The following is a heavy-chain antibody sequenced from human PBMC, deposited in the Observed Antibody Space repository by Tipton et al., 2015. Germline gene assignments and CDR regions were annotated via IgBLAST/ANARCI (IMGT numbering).Heavy chain of an antibody. Sequence: TLSLTCTVSGDSISSGPYYWSWIRQHPGKGLEWIGYIFNSGTTYYNPSLKGRAAISIDTSKNQFSLKLSSVTAADTAVYYCARDSPVYYDSSGYTARYYYGMDVWGQGTTVTVSS. CDR1: GDSISSGPYY. CDR2: IFNSGTT. D-gene: IGHD3-22*01. CDR3: ARDSPVYYDSSGYTARYYYGMDV. J-gene: IGHJ6*02. V-gene: IGHV4-31*03.